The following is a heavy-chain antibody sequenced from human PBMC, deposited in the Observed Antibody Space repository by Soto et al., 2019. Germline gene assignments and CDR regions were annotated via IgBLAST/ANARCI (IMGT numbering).Heavy chain of an antibody. V-gene: IGHV3-23*01. CDR1: GFIFTSYA. D-gene: IGHD3-16*01. CDR2: INVGDAGT. J-gene: IGHJ4*02. CDR3: AKNYQYDC. Sequence: EVQLLESGGGLEQPGGSLRLSCAASGFIFTSYAMSWVRQAPGKGLEWVSSINVGDAGTNYADSVKGRFTISRNNSKNTLYLQMHFLRAVDTAIYYCAKNYQYDCWGQGTLVTVSS.